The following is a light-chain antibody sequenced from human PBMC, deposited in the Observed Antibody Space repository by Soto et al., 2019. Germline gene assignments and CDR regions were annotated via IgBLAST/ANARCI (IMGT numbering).Light chain of an antibody. V-gene: IGKV1-5*01. CDR2: DVS. Sequence: DIQMTQSPSTLSASVGDRVTITCRASQTISNWLAWYQQKPGMAPKLLIYDVSNLEGGVPSRFSGSGSGTEFTLTISSLLLADFATYYCQQYNSYSPWTFGQGTKVEIK. CDR3: QQYNSYSPWT. CDR1: QTISNW. J-gene: IGKJ1*01.